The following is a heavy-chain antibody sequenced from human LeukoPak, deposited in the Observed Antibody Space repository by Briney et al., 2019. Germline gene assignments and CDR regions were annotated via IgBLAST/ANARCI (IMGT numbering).Heavy chain of an antibody. CDR2: INPNSGGT. D-gene: IGHD3-16*01. J-gene: IGHJ4*02. Sequence: ASVKVSCKASGYTFTAYYLHWVRQAPGQGLEWMGWINPNSGGTNYAQKFQGRVTMTRDTSISTAYMELSRLRSDDTAVYYCARVPVWGRHFDYWGQGTLVTVSS. V-gene: IGHV1-2*02. CDR3: ARVPVWGRHFDY. CDR1: GYTFTAYY.